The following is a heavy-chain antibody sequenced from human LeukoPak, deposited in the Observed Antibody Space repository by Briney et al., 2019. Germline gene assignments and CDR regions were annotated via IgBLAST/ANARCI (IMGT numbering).Heavy chain of an antibody. CDR2: IYYSGCT. D-gene: IGHD6-13*01. V-gene: IGHV4-39*01. CDR3: ARRIAAAEVWFDP. CDR1: GGSISSSSYY. J-gene: IGHJ5*02. Sequence: PSETLSLTCTVSGGSISSSSYYWGWIRQPPGKGLEWIGSIYYSGCTYYNPSLKSRVTISVDTSKNQFSLKLSSVTAADTAVYYCARRIAAAEVWFDPWGQGTLVTVSS.